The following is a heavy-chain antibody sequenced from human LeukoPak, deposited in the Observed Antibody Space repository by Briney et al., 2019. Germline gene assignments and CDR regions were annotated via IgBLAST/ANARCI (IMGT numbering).Heavy chain of an antibody. V-gene: IGHV3-21*01. CDR2: ISSSSSYI. J-gene: IGHJ5*02. Sequence: GGTLRLSCAASGFTFSSYSMNWVCQAPGKGLEWVSSISSSSSYIYYADSVKGRFTISRDNAKNSLYLQMNSLRAEDTAVYYCARSPAYRSSYWFDPWGEGTLVTVSS. D-gene: IGHD6-13*01. CDR1: GFTFSSYS. CDR3: ARSPAYRSSYWFDP.